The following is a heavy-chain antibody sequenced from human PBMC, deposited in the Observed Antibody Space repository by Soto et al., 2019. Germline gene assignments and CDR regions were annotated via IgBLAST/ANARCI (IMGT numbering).Heavy chain of an antibody. CDR3: ARVEAQVLSAYLLDYYYYGMDV. CDR1: GGTFSSHA. CDR2: IIPIFGTA. D-gene: IGHD2-21*01. V-gene: IGHV1-69*13. Sequence: ASVKVSCKASGGTFSSHAISWVRQAPGQGLEWMGGIIPIFGTANYAQKFQGRVTITADESTSTAYMELSSLRSEDTAVYYCARVEAQVLSAYLLDYYYYGMDVWGQGTTVTVSS. J-gene: IGHJ6*02.